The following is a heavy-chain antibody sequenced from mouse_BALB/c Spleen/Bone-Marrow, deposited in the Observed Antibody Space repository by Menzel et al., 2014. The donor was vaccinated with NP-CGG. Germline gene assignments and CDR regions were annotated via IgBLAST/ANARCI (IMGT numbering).Heavy chain of an antibody. D-gene: IGHD1-1*01. CDR2: ISDGGSYT. J-gene: IGHJ3*01. CDR1: GFTFSDYY. CDR3: VLRWFAY. Sequence: EVMLVEPGGGLVKPGGSLKLSCAASGFTFSDYYMYWVRQTPEKRLEWVATISDGGSYTYYPDSVKGRFTISRDNAKNNLYLQMSSLKSEDTAMYYCVLRWFAYWGQGTLVTVSA. V-gene: IGHV5-4*02.